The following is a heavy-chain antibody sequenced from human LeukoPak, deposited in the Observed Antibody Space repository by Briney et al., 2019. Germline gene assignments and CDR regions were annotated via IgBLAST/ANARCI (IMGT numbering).Heavy chain of an antibody. Sequence: GGSLRLSCAASGFTFSSYSMNWVRQAPGKGLEWVSSISSSSSYIYYAGSVKGRFTISRDNAKNSLYLQMNSLRAEDTAVYYCARASTQQVFSGYYYYYGMDVWGQGTTVTVSS. CDR1: GFTFSSYS. J-gene: IGHJ6*02. CDR2: ISSSSSYI. D-gene: IGHD6-13*01. CDR3: ARASTQQVFSGYYYYYGMDV. V-gene: IGHV3-21*01.